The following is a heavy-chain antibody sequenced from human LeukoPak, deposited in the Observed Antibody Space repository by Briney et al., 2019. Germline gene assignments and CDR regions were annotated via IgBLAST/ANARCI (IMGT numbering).Heavy chain of an antibody. J-gene: IGHJ4*02. CDR2: IYTSGST. V-gene: IGHV4-61*02. CDR3: ARTSSSGLVGGYYFDY. D-gene: IGHD6-19*01. CDR1: GGSISSGSYY. Sequence: SQTLSLTCTVSGGSISSGSYYWSWIRQPAGKGLEWIGRIYTSGSTNYNPSLKSRVTISVDTSKNQFSLKLSSVTAADTAVYYCARTSSSGLVGGYYFDYWGQGTLVTVSS.